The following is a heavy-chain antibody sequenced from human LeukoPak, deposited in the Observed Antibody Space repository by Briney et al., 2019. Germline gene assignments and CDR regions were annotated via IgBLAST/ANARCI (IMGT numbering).Heavy chain of an antibody. V-gene: IGHV1-69*05. J-gene: IGHJ4*02. D-gene: IGHD3-16*01. CDR2: IIPIFGTA. CDR3: ARVLGEGGDN. Sequence: VASVKVSCKASGRTFSSYAISWVRQAPGQGREWMGGIIPIFGTANYAQKFQGRVTITTDESTSTAYMELSSLGSEDTAVYYFARVLGEGGDNWGQGTLVSVSS. CDR1: GRTFSSYA.